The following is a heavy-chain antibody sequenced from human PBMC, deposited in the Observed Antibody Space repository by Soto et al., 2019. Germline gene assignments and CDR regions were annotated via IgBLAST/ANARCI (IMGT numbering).Heavy chain of an antibody. Sequence: PGESLKISCKGSGYSFTSYWIGWVRQMPGKGLEWMGIIYPGDSDTRYSPSFQGQVTISADKSISTAYLQWSSLKASDTAMYYCARGGVVTATPLAFDIWGQGTMVTVSS. CDR2: IYPGDSDT. D-gene: IGHD2-21*02. J-gene: IGHJ3*02. CDR3: ARGGVVTATPLAFDI. V-gene: IGHV5-51*01. CDR1: GYSFTSYW.